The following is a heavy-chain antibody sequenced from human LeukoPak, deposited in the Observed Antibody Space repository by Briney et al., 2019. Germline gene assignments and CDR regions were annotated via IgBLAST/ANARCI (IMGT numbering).Heavy chain of an antibody. J-gene: IGHJ4*02. D-gene: IGHD4-17*01. CDR3: ARDRLHYGEYEKTFDY. CDR2: ISTSGSII. CDR1: GFTFSDYE. V-gene: IGHV3-48*03. Sequence: GGSLRLSCAASGFTFSDYEMNWVRQAPGKGLEWVSHISTSGSIIHYADSVEGRFTISRDNAKNSLYLQMNSLRAEDTAVYYCARDRLHYGEYEKTFDYWGQGTLVSVSS.